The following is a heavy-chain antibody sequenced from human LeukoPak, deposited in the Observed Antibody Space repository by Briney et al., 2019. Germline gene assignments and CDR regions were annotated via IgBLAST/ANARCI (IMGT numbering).Heavy chain of an antibody. CDR2: ISYDGSNK. CDR1: GFTFSSYA. Sequence: GGSLRLSCAASGFTFSSYAMHWVRQAPGKGLEWVAVISYDGSNKYYADSVKGRFTISRDNSKNTLYLQMNSLRAEDTAVYYCARAAYCSGGSCSYRDWFDPWGQGTLVTVSS. V-gene: IGHV3-30-3*01. J-gene: IGHJ5*02. CDR3: ARAAYCSGGSCSYRDWFDP. D-gene: IGHD2-15*01.